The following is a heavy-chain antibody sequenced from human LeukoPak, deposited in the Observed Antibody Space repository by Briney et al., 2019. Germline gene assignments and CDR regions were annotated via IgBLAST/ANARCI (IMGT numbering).Heavy chain of an antibody. Sequence: GGSLRLSCAASGFTFSSYGMHWVRQAPGKGLEWVAVIWYDGSNKYYADSVKGRFTISRDNSKNTLYLQMNSLRAEDTAVYYCAKEDAPPDTVVTSYYYYYGMDVWGQGTTVTVSS. V-gene: IGHV3-30*02. J-gene: IGHJ6*02. CDR2: IWYDGSNK. D-gene: IGHD4-23*01. CDR1: GFTFSSYG. CDR3: AKEDAPPDTVVTSYYYYYGMDV.